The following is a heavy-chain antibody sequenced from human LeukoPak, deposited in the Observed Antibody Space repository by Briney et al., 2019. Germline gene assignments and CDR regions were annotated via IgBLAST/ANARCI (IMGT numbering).Heavy chain of an antibody. Sequence: SETLSLTCAVYGGSFSGYYWSWIRQPPEKGLEWIGEINDSGSTTYHPSLKSRVTISVDTSNNQFSLKLSSVTAADTAVYYCARPLAIAAAGRGWFDPWGQGTLVTVSS. CDR2: INDSGST. V-gene: IGHV4-34*01. CDR3: ARPLAIAAAGRGWFDP. J-gene: IGHJ5*02. CDR1: GGSFSGYY. D-gene: IGHD6-13*01.